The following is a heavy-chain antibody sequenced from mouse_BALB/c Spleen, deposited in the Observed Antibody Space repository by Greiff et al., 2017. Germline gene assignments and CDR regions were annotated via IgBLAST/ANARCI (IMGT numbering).Heavy chain of an antibody. Sequence: QVQLQQPGAELVKPGASVKLSCKASGYTFTSYWMHWVKQRPGQGLEWIGEINPSNGRTNYNEKFKSKATLTVDKSSSTAYMQLSSLTSEDSAVYYCASHYGSMHYAMDYWGQGTSVTVSS. CDR2: INPSNGRT. CDR1: GYTFTSYW. J-gene: IGHJ4*01. D-gene: IGHD1-1*01. CDR3: ASHYGSMHYAMDY. V-gene: IGHV1S81*02.